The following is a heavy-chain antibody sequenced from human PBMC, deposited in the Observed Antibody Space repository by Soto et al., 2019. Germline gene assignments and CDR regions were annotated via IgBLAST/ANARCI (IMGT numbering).Heavy chain of an antibody. V-gene: IGHV5-51*01. CDR2: IYPGDSDT. D-gene: IGHD2-15*01. J-gene: IGHJ3*02. Sequence: PGESLKISCKGSGYSFTSYWIGWVRQMPGKGLEWMGIIYPGDSDTRYSPSFQGQVTISADKSISTAYLQWSSLKASDTAMYYCVRPYCSGGSCYHFDAFDIWGQGTMVTVSS. CDR1: GYSFTSYW. CDR3: VRPYCSGGSCYHFDAFDI.